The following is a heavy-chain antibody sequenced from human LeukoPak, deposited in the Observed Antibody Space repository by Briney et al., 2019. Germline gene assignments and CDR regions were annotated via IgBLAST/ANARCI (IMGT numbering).Heavy chain of an antibody. D-gene: IGHD1-26*01. V-gene: IGHV3-74*01. J-gene: IGHJ4*02. CDR3: ASGRLVGAPDY. Sequence: GGSLGLSCAASGFTFSSYWMHWVRQPPGKGLVWVSRITSDGSGIGYADSVKGRFSTSRDNAKNTLYLQMNSLRAEDTAVYYCASGRLVGAPDYWGQGTLVTVSS. CDR2: ITSDGSGI. CDR1: GFTFSSYW.